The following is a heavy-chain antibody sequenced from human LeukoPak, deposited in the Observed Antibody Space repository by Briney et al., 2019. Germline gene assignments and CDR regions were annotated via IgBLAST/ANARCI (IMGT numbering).Heavy chain of an antibody. V-gene: IGHV3-30*04. CDR2: ISYDGSNK. D-gene: IGHD4-17*01. CDR3: ARAHRFGDYVRYYYYGMDV. J-gene: IGHJ6*02. Sequence: GRSLRLSCAASGFTFSSYAMHWVRQAPGKGLEWVAVISYDGSNKYYADSVKGRFTISRDNSKNTLYLQMNSLRAEDTAVYHCARAHRFGDYVRYYYYGMDVWGQGTTVTVSS. CDR1: GFTFSSYA.